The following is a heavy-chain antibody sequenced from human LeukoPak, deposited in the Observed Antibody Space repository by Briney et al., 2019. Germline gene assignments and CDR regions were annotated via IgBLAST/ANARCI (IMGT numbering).Heavy chain of an antibody. CDR2: ISSSSSYI. CDR3: ARYFVSGHSSGWPLDY. CDR1: GFTFSSYS. Sequence: GGSLRLSCAASGFTFSSYSMNWVRQAPGKGLEWVSSISSSSSYIYYADSVKGRFTISRDNAKNSLYLQMNSLRAEDTAVYFCARYFVSGHSSGWPLDYWGQGTLVTVSS. D-gene: IGHD6-19*01. J-gene: IGHJ4*02. V-gene: IGHV3-21*01.